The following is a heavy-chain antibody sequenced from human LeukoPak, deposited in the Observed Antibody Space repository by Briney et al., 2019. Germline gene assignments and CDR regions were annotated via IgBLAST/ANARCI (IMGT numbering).Heavy chain of an antibody. CDR2: ISLTGLT. CDR1: GGSISNTNW. J-gene: IGHJ4*02. Sequence: SETLSLTCGVSGGSISNTNWWSWVRQPPGQGLEWIGEISLTGLTHYNPSLKSRVTISVDTSKNQFSLKLSSVTAADTAVYYCARGGNVGLSYWGQGTLVTVSS. CDR3: ARGGNVGLSY. D-gene: IGHD1-26*01. V-gene: IGHV4-4*02.